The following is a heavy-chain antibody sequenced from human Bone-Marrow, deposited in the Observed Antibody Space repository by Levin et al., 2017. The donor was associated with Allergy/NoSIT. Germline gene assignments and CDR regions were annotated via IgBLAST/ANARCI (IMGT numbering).Heavy chain of an antibody. J-gene: IGHJ2*01. V-gene: IGHV5-51*01. CDR2: IYPGDSDT. D-gene: IGHD1-26*01. Sequence: GESLKISCKGSGYSFTSYWIGWVRQMPGKGLEWMGIIYPGDSDTRYSPSFQGQVTISADKSISTAYLQWSSLKASDTAMYYCARRLWVVGATTRTWYFDLWGRGTLVTVSS. CDR1: GYSFTSYW. CDR3: ARRLWVVGATTRTWYFDL.